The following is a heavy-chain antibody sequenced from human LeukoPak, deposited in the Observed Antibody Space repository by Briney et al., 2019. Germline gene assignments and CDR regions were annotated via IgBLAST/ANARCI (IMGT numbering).Heavy chain of an antibody. CDR2: ISAYNGNT. Sequence: ASVRVSCKASGYTFTSYGISWVRQAPGQGLEWMGWISAYNGNTNYAQKLQGRVTMTTDASTSTAYMELRSLRSDDTAVYYCARAGYDYVWGSYRPPSYFDYWGQGTLVTVSS. CDR1: GYTFTSYG. J-gene: IGHJ4*02. D-gene: IGHD3-16*02. CDR3: ARAGYDYVWGSYRPPSYFDY. V-gene: IGHV1-18*01.